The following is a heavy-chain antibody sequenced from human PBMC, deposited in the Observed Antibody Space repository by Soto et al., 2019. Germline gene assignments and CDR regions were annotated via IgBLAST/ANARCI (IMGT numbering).Heavy chain of an antibody. V-gene: IGHV1-2*02. CDR2: IVPICGTI. CDR3: VVMGNVAVSNPRSFDY. Sequence: ASVTVSCKASGYSFTGYYMHWVRQAPGQGLEWLGRIVPICGTINYAERFQGRVAITADESMTTVYMELSNLTHEDTAVYYCVVMGNVAVSNPRSFDYWGQGTQVTVSS. D-gene: IGHD6-19*01. J-gene: IGHJ4*02. CDR1: GYSFTGYY.